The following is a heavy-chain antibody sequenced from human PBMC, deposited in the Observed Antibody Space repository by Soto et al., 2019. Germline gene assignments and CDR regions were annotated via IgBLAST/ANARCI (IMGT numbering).Heavy chain of an antibody. J-gene: IGHJ6*02. V-gene: IGHV1-2*04. Sequence: QVQLVQSGAEVKKPGASVKVFCKASGYTFTGYYMHWVRQAPGQGLEWMGWINPNRGGTNYAQKFQGWVTMTRDTSISTAYMELSRLRSDDTAVYYCARERPRAYYGMDVWGQGTTVTVSS. CDR2: INPNRGGT. CDR3: ARERPRAYYGMDV. CDR1: GYTFTGYY.